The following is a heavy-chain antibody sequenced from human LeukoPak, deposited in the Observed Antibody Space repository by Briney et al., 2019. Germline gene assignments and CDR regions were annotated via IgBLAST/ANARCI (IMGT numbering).Heavy chain of an antibody. CDR1: GDSISSGGYY. J-gene: IGHJ4*02. V-gene: IGHV4-31*03. CDR2: IYYSGST. CDR3: ARRGVRGVPFDY. D-gene: IGHD3-10*01. Sequence: SETLSLTCTVSGDSISSGGYYWSWIRQHPGKGLEWIGYIYYSGSTYYNPSLKSRVTISVDTSKNQFSLKLSSVTAADTAVYYCARRGVRGVPFDYWGQGTLVTVSS.